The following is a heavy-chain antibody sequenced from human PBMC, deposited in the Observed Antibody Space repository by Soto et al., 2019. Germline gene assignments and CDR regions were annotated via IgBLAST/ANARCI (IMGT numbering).Heavy chain of an antibody. CDR1: GGSISRYC. Sequence: SEPLSINCTVSGGSISRYCRRWIRQPSGKGLEWMGRIYPSGGANYSPSLKSRVTISVGTYNTQNSLKLSSITAADTAVYYCARWGYYDHDYGGQGTLVRASS. V-gene: IGHV4-4*07. CDR3: ARWGYYDHDY. CDR2: IYPSGGA. D-gene: IGHD3-3*01. J-gene: IGHJ4*02.